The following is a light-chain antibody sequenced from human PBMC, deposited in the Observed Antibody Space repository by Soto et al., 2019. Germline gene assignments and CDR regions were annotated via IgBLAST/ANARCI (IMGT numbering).Light chain of an antibody. J-gene: IGKJ1*01. CDR2: GAS. CDR3: QQFGSSPWT. V-gene: IGKV3-20*01. CDR1: QSVSSSF. Sequence: EIVLTQSPGTLSLSRGERATLSCRASQSVSSSFLVRYQQKARQAPRLLIYGASSRATGVPDRFSGSWSGTDFTLTISRLEPEDSAVYYCQQFGSSPWTFGQGTKVDIK.